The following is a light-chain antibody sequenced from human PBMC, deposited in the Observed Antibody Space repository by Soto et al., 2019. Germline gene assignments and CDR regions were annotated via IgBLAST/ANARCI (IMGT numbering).Light chain of an antibody. CDR2: GAS. CDR1: QRISNY. J-gene: IGKJ1*01. V-gene: IGKV3-15*01. Sequence: ERVMTQSPATLSVSPGERATVSCRASQRISNYLAWYQQKPGQAPRLLISGASTRATGIPARFSGSGSGTEFTLTISSLQSEDFAVYYCQQYNNWPPPFGQGTKVEV. CDR3: QQYNNWPPP.